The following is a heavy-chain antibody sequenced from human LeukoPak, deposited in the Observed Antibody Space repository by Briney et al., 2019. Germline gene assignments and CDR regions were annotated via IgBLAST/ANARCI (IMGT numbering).Heavy chain of an antibody. Sequence: ASVKVSCKASGYTFTGYYMHWVRQAPGQGLEWMGWINPNSGGTNYAQNFQGRVTMTRDTSISIAYMELSRLRSNDTAVYYCAREYRFGDILSHWFHPWGQGTLVTVSS. V-gene: IGHV1-2*02. D-gene: IGHD3-10*01. J-gene: IGHJ5*02. CDR3: AREYRFGDILSHWFHP. CDR2: INPNSGGT. CDR1: GYTFTGYY.